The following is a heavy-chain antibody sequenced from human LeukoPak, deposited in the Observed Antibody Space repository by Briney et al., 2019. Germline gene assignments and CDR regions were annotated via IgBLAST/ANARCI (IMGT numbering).Heavy chain of an antibody. D-gene: IGHD1-1*01. CDR1: GGSISSGGYY. J-gene: IGHJ4*02. Sequence: PSQTLSLTCTVSGGSISSGGYYWSWIRQHPGKGLEWIGYIYYSGSTYYNPSLKSRVTISVDTSKNQFSLKLSSVTAADTAVYYCARGPTGYDPPFDYWGQGTLVTVSS. CDR3: ARGPTGYDPPFDY. CDR2: IYYSGST. V-gene: IGHV4-31*03.